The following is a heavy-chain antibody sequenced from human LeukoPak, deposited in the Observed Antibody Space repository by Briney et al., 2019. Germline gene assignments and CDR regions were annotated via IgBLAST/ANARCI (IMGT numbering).Heavy chain of an antibody. Sequence: ASVKVSCKASGYTFSGFYIHWVRQAPGQGLEWMGWINPNSGVTNYAQKLQGRVTITRDTSIDTAYMQLSRLRSDDTAVYYCAKDRYGDYEAPFHYYMDVWGKGTTVTISS. V-gene: IGHV1-2*02. CDR3: AKDRYGDYEAPFHYYMDV. CDR2: INPNSGVT. J-gene: IGHJ6*03. D-gene: IGHD5-12*01. CDR1: GYTFSGFY.